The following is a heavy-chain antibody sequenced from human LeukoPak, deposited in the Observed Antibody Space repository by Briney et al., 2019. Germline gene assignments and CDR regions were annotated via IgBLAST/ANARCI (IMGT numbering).Heavy chain of an antibody. Sequence: SVKVSCKASGGTFSSYAISWVRQAPGQGLEWMGGIIPIFGTANYAQKFQGRVTITADKSTSTAYMELSSLRSEDTAVYYCASDGEVGQFDYWGQGTLVTVSS. J-gene: IGHJ4*02. D-gene: IGHD3-10*01. V-gene: IGHV1-69*06. CDR1: GGTFSSYA. CDR3: ASDGEVGQFDY. CDR2: IIPIFGTA.